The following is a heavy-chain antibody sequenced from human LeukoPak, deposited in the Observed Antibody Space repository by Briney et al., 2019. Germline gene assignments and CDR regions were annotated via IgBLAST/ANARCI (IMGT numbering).Heavy chain of an antibody. CDR3: AKSMVVTAPLDAFDI. J-gene: IGHJ3*02. Sequence: GGSLRLSCAASGFTFDDYAMHWVRQAPGKGLEWVSGISWNSGSIGYADSVKGRFTISRDYAKNSLYLQMNSLRAEDTALYYCAKSMVVTAPLDAFDIWGQGTMVTVSS. D-gene: IGHD2-21*02. CDR2: ISWNSGSI. V-gene: IGHV3-9*01. CDR1: GFTFDDYA.